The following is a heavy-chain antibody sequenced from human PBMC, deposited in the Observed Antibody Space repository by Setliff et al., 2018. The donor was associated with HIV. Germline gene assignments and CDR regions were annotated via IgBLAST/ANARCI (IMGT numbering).Heavy chain of an antibody. CDR2: IYTSGST. CDR3: ARGGGPDTNFDL. J-gene: IGHJ4*02. V-gene: IGHV4-4*07. CDR1: GGSISSYY. D-gene: IGHD5-18*01. Sequence: SETLSLTCTVSGGSISSYYWTWIRQPAGKGLEWIGRIYTSGSTSYNPSLKSRVIISLDTSKNQLSLRLSSVTAADRAVYYCARGGGPDTNFDLWGQGTLVTVSS.